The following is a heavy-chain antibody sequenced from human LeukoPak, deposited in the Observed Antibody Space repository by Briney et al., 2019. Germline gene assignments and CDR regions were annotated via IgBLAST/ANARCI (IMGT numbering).Heavy chain of an antibody. Sequence: SETLSLTCTVSGGSVSSYYWSWIRQPAGKGLEWIGRFYTSGSTNYNPSLKSRVTMSVDTSKNQISLKLSSMAAAGTAVYYCAREFQSYCTNGLCHYFDYWGQGTLVTVSS. CDR2: FYTSGST. D-gene: IGHD2-8*01. J-gene: IGHJ4*02. V-gene: IGHV4-4*07. CDR3: AREFQSYCTNGLCHYFDY. CDR1: GGSVSSYY.